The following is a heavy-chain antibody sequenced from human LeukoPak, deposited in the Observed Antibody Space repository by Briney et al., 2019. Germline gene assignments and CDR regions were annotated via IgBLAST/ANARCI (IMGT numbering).Heavy chain of an antibody. D-gene: IGHD6-19*01. V-gene: IGHV1-2*02. CDR3: ATTPEQWLPTFHY. J-gene: IGHJ4*02. CDR2: INPNSGGT. CDR1: GYTFTGYY. Sequence: GASVKVSCKASGYTFTGYYMHWVRQAPGQGLEWMGWINPNSGGTNYAQKFQGRVTMTRDTSISTAYMELYRLRSDDTAVYYCATTPEQWLPTFHYWGQGTLVTVSS.